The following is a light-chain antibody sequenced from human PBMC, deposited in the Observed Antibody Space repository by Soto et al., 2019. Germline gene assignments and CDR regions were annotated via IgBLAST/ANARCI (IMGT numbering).Light chain of an antibody. CDR2: EVT. CDR3: TSYTSGSIV. Sequence: QSALTQPASVSGSPGQSITISCTGTSSDVGGSNYVSWFQHHPGKAPKLMIYEVTDRPSGVSNRFSGSKSGNTASLTISGLQAEDEADYYCTSYTSGSIVFGGGTKVTVL. CDR1: SSDVGGSNY. V-gene: IGLV2-14*01. J-gene: IGLJ2*01.